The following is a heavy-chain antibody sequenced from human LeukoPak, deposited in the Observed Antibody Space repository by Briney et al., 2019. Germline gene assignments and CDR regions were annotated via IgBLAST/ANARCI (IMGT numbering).Heavy chain of an antibody. CDR1: GGTFSSYA. V-gene: IGHV1-69*13. Sequence: SVKVSCKASGGTFSSYAISWVRQAPGQGREWMGGIIPMFGTANYAQKFQGRVTITADESTSTAYMELSSLRSEDTAVYYCESDSGYDPLFYYYYGMDVWGKGTTVTVSS. CDR2: IIPMFGTA. D-gene: IGHD5-12*01. J-gene: IGHJ6*04. CDR3: ESDSGYDPLFYYYYGMDV.